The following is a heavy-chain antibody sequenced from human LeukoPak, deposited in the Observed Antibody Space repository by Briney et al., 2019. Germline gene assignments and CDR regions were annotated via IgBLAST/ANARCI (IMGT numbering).Heavy chain of an antibody. V-gene: IGHV4-61*01. CDR3: ARDHFGSLDS. D-gene: IGHD3-10*01. CDR1: GFSVTTDSYC. CDR2: DYCGGNT. Sequence: SETLSLTCTVSGFSVTTDSYCWGWIRQPPGKGLEWIGYDYCGGNTNYDPSLKRRVTISVDTSKNQFSLTLTSVTAADTAVYFCARDHFGSLDSWGQGILVTVSS. J-gene: IGHJ4*02.